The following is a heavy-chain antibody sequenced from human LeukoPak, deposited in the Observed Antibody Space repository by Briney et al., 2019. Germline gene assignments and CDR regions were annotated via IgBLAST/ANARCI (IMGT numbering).Heavy chain of an antibody. J-gene: IGHJ4*02. CDR1: GFTVSSNY. CDR2: IYSGGST. D-gene: IGHD3-9*01. V-gene: IGHV3-66*01. Sequence: GGSLRLSCAASGFTVSSNYMSWVRQAPGKGPEWVSVIYSGGSTYYADSVKGRFTISRDNSKNTLYLQMNSLRAEDTAVYYCARDLDILTGYPSPFDYWGQGTLVTVSS. CDR3: ARDLDILTGYPSPFDY.